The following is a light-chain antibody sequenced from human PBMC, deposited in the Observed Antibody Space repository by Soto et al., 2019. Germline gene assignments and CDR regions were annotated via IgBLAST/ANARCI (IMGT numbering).Light chain of an antibody. J-gene: IGLJ1*01. V-gene: IGLV1-44*01. CDR1: SSNIGSNS. CDR2: SYT. CDR3: AAWDNSLSIYV. Sequence: QPVLTQPPSASGTPGQWVTISCSGSSSNIGSNSVNWYQQLPGTAPKLLVYSYTKRPSGVPDRFSGSKSGTSASLAISGLQSEDEADYYCAAWDNSLSIYVFGTGTKLTVL.